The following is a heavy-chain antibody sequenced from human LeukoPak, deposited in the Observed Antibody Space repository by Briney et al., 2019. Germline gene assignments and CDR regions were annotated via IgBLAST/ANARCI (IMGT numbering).Heavy chain of an antibody. D-gene: IGHD1-26*01. V-gene: IGHV3-23*01. Sequence: GGSLRLSCAASGFTFSSYAMSWVRQAPGGGRECVSAISGSGGSTYYADSVKGRFTISRDNSKNTLYLQMNSLRAEDTAVYYCAKDPPGSYYPWFRPENHDYWGQGTLVTVSS. CDR2: ISGSGGST. CDR3: AKDPPGSYYPWFRPENHDY. CDR1: GFTFSSYA. J-gene: IGHJ4*02.